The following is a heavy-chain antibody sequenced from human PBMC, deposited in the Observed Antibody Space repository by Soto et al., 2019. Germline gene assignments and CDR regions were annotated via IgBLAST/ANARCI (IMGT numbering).Heavy chain of an antibody. J-gene: IGHJ5*02. Sequence: QLQLQESGPGLVKPSETLSLTCTVSGGSISSSSFHWGWIRQPPGKGLEWIGSIYYSGSTYYSPSLKSRVTKSVYTSKNQSSLKLSSVTAAGTAVYYCARRERAAGTDWWFDPWGQGTMVTVSS. D-gene: IGHD6-13*01. V-gene: IGHV4-39*01. CDR2: IYYSGST. CDR3: ARRERAAGTDWWFDP. CDR1: GGSISSSSFH.